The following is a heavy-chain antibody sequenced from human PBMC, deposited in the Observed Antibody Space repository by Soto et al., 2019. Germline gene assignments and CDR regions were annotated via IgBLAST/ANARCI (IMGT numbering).Heavy chain of an antibody. J-gene: IGHJ4*02. CDR3: ARVYSNYVYYFDY. D-gene: IGHD4-4*01. Sequence: SETLSLTCAVYGGSFSGYYWSWIRQPPGKGLEWIGEINHSGSTNYNPSLKSRVTISVDTSKNQFSLKLSSVTAADTAVYYCARVYSNYVYYFDYWGQGILVTVSS. V-gene: IGHV4-34*01. CDR2: INHSGST. CDR1: GGSFSGYY.